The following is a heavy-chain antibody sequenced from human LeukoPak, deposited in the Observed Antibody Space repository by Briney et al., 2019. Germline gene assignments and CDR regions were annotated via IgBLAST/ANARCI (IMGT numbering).Heavy chain of an antibody. V-gene: IGHV3-30*18. CDR2: LSYDGSNK. CDR3: AKKTPGTYPFDY. CDR1: GFTFSNSG. J-gene: IGHJ4*02. D-gene: IGHD6-13*01. Sequence: GRSLRLSCAASGFTFSNSGMHWVRQAPGKGLEWVAALSYDGSNKYYADSVKGRFTISRDNSKNTLYLQMNSLRADDTAVYYCAKKTPGTYPFDYWGQGTLVTVSP.